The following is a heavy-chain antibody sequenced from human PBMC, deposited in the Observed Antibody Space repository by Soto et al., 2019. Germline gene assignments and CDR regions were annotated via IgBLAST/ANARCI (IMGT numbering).Heavy chain of an antibody. J-gene: IGHJ1*01. Sequence: PGGSLRLSCAASGFTFSSYSMNWVRQAPGKGLEWVSSISSSSSYIYYADSVKGRFTISRDNAKNSLYLQMNSLRAEDTAVYYCARAHDPVYCTNGVCYKESEYFQHWGQGTLVTVSS. CDR1: GFTFSSYS. D-gene: IGHD2-8*01. V-gene: IGHV3-21*01. CDR2: ISSSSSYI. CDR3: ARAHDPVYCTNGVCYKESEYFQH.